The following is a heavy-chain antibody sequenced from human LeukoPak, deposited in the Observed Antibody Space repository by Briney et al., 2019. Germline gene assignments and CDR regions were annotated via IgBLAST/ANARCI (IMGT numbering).Heavy chain of an antibody. Sequence: ASVKVSCKASGGTFSSYAISWVRQAPGQGLEWMGGIIPIFGTANYAQKFQGRVTITADESTSTAYMELSSLRSEDTAVYYCASPRGYDFWSGFLVSWGQGTLVPVSS. CDR2: IIPIFGTA. CDR1: GGTFSSYA. CDR3: ASPRGYDFWSGFLVS. J-gene: IGHJ4*02. D-gene: IGHD3-3*01. V-gene: IGHV1-69*13.